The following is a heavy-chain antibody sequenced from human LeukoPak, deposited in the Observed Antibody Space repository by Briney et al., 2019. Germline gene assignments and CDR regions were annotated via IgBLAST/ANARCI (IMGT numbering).Heavy chain of an antibody. J-gene: IGHJ1*01. Sequence: PGGSLRLSCAASGFTFSRFSMNWVRQAPGKGLEWVSGISPSGDITYYTDSVRGRFTISRDNFKNTLSLQVNSLRAEDTAMYYCAKDDDWGRYKHWGQGTLVTVSS. CDR1: GFTFSRFS. V-gene: IGHV3-23*01. CDR2: ISPSGDIT. CDR3: AKDDDWGRYKH. D-gene: IGHD3-16*01.